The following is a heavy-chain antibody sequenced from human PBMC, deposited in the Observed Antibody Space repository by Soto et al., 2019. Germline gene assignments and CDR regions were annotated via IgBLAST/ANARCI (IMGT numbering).Heavy chain of an antibody. V-gene: IGHV3-30*03. CDR2: ISYDGSNK. CDR1: GFSFSSYG. J-gene: IGHJ5*02. D-gene: IGHD3-22*01. CDR3: ARDYTYFYDSSGTRVKGFDP. Sequence: GGSLRLSCAASGFSFSSYGMHWVRQAPGKGLEWVAVISYDGSNKYYADSVKGRFTISRDNSKNTLYLQMNSLRAEDTAVYYCARDYTYFYDSSGTRVKGFDPWGQGTLVTVSS.